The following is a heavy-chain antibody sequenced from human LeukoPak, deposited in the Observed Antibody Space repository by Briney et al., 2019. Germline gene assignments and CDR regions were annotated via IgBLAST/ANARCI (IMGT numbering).Heavy chain of an antibody. V-gene: IGHV3-30*02. CDR3: ARADYGDYGVDY. D-gene: IGHD4-17*01. J-gene: IGHJ4*02. CDR2: IRYDGSQK. CDR1: GFTFSTFG. Sequence: GGSLRLSCAASGFTFSTFGMHWVRQPPYKGLEWVAFIRYDGSQKYYGDSVKGRFTISRDNAKNSVFLQMISLRAEDTAVYYCARADYGDYGVDYWGQGTLVTVSS.